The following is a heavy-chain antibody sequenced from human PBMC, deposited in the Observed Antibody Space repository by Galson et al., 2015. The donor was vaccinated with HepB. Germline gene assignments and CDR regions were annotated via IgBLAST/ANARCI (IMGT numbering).Heavy chain of an antibody. CDR3: AHTAGWLPDY. D-gene: IGHD5-24*01. Sequence: PALVKPTQTLTLTCTFSGFSLNDNAVGVAWIRQPPGKALKWLALIYWDDVRHYNPSLNNRLAITKDSSKNQVVLTLSDIDPVDTATYYCAHTAGWLPDYWGQGTLVTVST. J-gene: IGHJ4*02. CDR2: IYWDDVR. CDR1: GFSLNDNAVG. V-gene: IGHV2-5*02.